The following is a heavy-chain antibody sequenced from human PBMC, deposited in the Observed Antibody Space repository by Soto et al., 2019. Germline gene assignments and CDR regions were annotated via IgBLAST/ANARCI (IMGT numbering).Heavy chain of an antibody. J-gene: IGHJ4*02. CDR3: AIDLSSGSRVQTLDY. CDR2: TYYRSKWYI. D-gene: IGHD3-10*01. CDR1: GDSVSSNSAG. Sequence: SQTLSLTCAISGDSVSSNSAGWNWIRQSPSRGLEWLGRTYYRSKWYIDYALSVKSRITINPDTSRNQFSLQLNSVTPEDAAVYYCAIDLSSGSRVQTLDYWGQGTLVTVSS. V-gene: IGHV6-1*01.